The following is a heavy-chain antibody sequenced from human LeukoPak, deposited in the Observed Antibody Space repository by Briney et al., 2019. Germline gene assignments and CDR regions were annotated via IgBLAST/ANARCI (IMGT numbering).Heavy chain of an antibody. Sequence: GGSLRLSCAASGFTFSDSYMSWIRQAPGKGLEWVSAISGSGGSTYYADSVKGRFTISRDNSKNTLYLQMNSLRAEDTAVYYCAKDAYYYDSSGCFDYWGQGTLVTVSS. J-gene: IGHJ4*02. V-gene: IGHV3-23*01. CDR2: ISGSGGST. CDR3: AKDAYYYDSSGCFDY. D-gene: IGHD3-22*01. CDR1: GFTFSDSY.